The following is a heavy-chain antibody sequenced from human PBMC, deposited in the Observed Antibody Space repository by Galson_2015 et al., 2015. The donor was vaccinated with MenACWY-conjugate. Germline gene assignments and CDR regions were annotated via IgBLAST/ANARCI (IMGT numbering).Heavy chain of an antibody. V-gene: IGHV4-59*01. CDR2: IYFSANI. J-gene: IGHJ6*03. CDR3: AKSPRVSGLRVSHFYYYFDV. CDR1: GGSINNY. Sequence: ETLSLTCSVSGGSINNYWSWIRQPPGKGLEWIGYIYFSANIHYNPPLEGRVTLSVDSSKKQVSLELTSVTAADTAVYYCAKSPRVSGLRVSHFYYYFDVWGKGTAVTVSS. D-gene: IGHD3/OR15-3a*01.